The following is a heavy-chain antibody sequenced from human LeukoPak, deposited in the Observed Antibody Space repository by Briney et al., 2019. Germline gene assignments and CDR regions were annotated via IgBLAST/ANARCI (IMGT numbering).Heavy chain of an antibody. V-gene: IGHV3-30*03. CDR2: ISYDGSHK. J-gene: IGHJ3*02. CDR1: GFTFSSYG. Sequence: GGSLRLSCAASGFTFSSYGMHWVRQAPGKGLEWVAVISYDGSHKYCADSVKGRFTISRDNSKNTLYLQMNSLRAEDTAVYYCTTVSQRLVRSSDAFDIWGQGTMVTVSS. CDR3: TTVSQRLVRSSDAFDI. D-gene: IGHD3-9*01.